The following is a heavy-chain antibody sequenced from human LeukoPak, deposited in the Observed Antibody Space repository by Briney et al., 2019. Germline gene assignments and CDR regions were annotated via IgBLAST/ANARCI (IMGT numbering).Heavy chain of an antibody. V-gene: IGHV1-2*02. CDR1: GYTFTGYY. CDR3: ARDSGIAAGFDP. D-gene: IGHD6-13*01. Sequence: GASVTVSCKASGYTFTGYYMHWVRQAPGQGLEWMGWINPNSGGTNYAQKFQGRVTMTRDTSISTAYMELSRLRSDDTAVYYCARDSGIAAGFDPWGQGTLVTVSS. CDR2: INPNSGGT. J-gene: IGHJ5*02.